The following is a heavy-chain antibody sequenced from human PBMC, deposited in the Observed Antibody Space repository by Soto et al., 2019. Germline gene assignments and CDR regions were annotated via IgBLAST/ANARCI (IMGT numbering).Heavy chain of an antibody. Sequence: QVQLAESGGGVVQPGRSLRLSCAASGFTFSSYGMHWVRQAPGKGLEWVAVISYDGSNKYYADSVKGRFTISRDNSKNTLYLQMNSLRAEDTAVYYCAKVGDSRDYWGQGTLVTVSS. V-gene: IGHV3-30*18. D-gene: IGHD3-22*01. CDR1: GFTFSSYG. J-gene: IGHJ4*02. CDR3: AKVGDSRDY. CDR2: ISYDGSNK.